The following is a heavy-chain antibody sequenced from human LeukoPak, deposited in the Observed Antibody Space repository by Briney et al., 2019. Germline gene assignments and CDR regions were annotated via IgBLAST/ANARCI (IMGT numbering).Heavy chain of an antibody. CDR2: IYDSGIT. V-gene: IGHV4-4*09. D-gene: IGHD2-15*01. J-gene: IGHJ1*01. Sequence: SETLSLTCTVSGDSVSSGYWNWIRQPPGKGLEGIGYIYDSGITDYSPSLKSRLTISVDTSNNQFSLSLSSVTAADTAVYYCAGRGHRYSRDWGQGILVTVSS. CDR3: AGRGHRYSRD. CDR1: GDSVSSGY.